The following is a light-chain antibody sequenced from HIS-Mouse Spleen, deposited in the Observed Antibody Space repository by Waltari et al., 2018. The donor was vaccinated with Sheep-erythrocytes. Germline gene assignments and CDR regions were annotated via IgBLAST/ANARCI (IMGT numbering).Light chain of an antibody. CDR2: EVS. V-gene: IGLV2-8*01. CDR3: SSYAGSNNWV. CDR1: SSDVGGYNY. J-gene: IGLJ3*02. Sequence: QSALTQPPSASGSPGQSVTISCTGTSSDVGGYNYVSCYQQHPGKAPKLMLYEVSKRPSGVPGRFSGSKAGNTASLTVSGLQAEDEADYYCSSYAGSNNWVFGGGTKLTVL.